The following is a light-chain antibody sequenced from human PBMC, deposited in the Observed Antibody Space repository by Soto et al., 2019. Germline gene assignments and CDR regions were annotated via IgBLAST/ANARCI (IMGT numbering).Light chain of an antibody. CDR1: QTIDRW. CDR3: QQSLSMPLT. V-gene: IGKV1-5*01. Sequence: DIQLTQSPSTLSASIGDRVVITCRASQTIDRWLAWYQQRPGLAPRLLIYDASTLESGVPSRFSGSGSETEFTLTITNLQPDDFATYYCQQSLSMPLTFGHGTRLDIK. CDR2: DAS. J-gene: IGKJ5*01.